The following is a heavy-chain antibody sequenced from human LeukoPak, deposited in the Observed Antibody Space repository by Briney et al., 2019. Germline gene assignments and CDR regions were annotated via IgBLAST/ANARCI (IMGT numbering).Heavy chain of an antibody. D-gene: IGHD2-15*01. V-gene: IGHV1-2*02. CDR3: AREGTYGTEWWPSRIYYYYYMDV. CDR2: INPNSGGT. Sequence: GASVKVSCKASGYTFTGHYIHWVRQAPGQGLEWMGWINPNSGGTNYAQKFQGRVTMTRDTSISTAYMELSRLRSDDTAVYYCAREGTYGTEWWPSRIYYYYYMDVWGKGTTVTVSS. J-gene: IGHJ6*03. CDR1: GYTFTGHY.